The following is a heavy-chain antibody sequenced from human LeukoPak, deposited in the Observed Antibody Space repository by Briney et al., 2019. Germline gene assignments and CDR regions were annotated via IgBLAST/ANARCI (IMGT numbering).Heavy chain of an antibody. J-gene: IGHJ4*02. Sequence: ASVKVSCKASGYTFTSYDINWVRQATGQGLEWMGWMNPNSGNTGYAQKLQGRVTMTTDTSTSTAYMELRSLRSDDTAVYYCAREMYDSSGYYPENMVPLDYWGQGTLVTVSP. CDR3: AREMYDSSGYYPENMVPLDY. CDR2: MNPNSGNT. V-gene: IGHV1-8*02. CDR1: GYTFTSYD. D-gene: IGHD3-22*01.